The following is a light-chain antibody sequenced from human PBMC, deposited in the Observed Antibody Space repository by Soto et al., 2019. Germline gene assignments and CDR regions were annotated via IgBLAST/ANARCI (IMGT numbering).Light chain of an antibody. J-gene: IGKJ4*01. Sequence: EIVLTQSPATLSLSPGERATLSCRASQSVSSYLAWYQQKPGQAPRLLIYDASNRATGIPARFSGSGSGIDFTLTISSLEPEDFAVYYCQQRSNWPPGFGGGTKVEIK. CDR2: DAS. CDR1: QSVSSY. CDR3: QQRSNWPPG. V-gene: IGKV3-11*01.